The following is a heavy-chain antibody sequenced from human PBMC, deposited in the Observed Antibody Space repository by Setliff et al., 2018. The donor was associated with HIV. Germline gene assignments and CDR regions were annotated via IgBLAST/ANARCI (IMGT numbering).Heavy chain of an antibody. V-gene: IGHV3-48*03. Sequence: QPGGSLRLSCAASGFTFSSYAMHWVRQAPGKGLEWVSSISIGSGGAIDYADSVQGRFTISRDNSKNSLYLQLNSLRVEDTAVYYCAKTSNTGYLFCSDYWGQGTLVTVSS. CDR2: ISIGSGGAI. D-gene: IGHD3-9*01. CDR3: AKTSNTGYLFCSDY. J-gene: IGHJ4*02. CDR1: GFTFSSYA.